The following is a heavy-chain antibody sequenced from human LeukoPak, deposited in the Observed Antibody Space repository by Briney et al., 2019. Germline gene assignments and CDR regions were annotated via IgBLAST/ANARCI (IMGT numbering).Heavy chain of an antibody. Sequence: NPSETLSLTCTVSGGSISSGGYYWSWIRQHPGKGLEWIGYIYYSGSTYYNPSLKSRVTISVDTSKNQFSLKLSSVTAADTAVYYCASASAVVTIAGAYYFDYWGQGTLVTVSS. J-gene: IGHJ4*02. CDR3: ASASAVVTIAGAYYFDY. CDR1: GGSISSGGYY. V-gene: IGHV4-31*03. CDR2: IYYSGST. D-gene: IGHD4-23*01.